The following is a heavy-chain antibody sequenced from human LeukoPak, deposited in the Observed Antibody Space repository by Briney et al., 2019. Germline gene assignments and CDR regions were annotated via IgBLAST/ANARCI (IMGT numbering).Heavy chain of an antibody. Sequence: GGSLRLSCAASGFTFSSYSMNWVRQAPGKGLEWVSYISSSSSTIYYADSVKGRFTISRDNAKNSLYLQMNSLRAEDTAVYYCASGVELQWLVGFYFDYWGQGTLVTVSS. V-gene: IGHV3-48*01. D-gene: IGHD6-19*01. CDR3: ASGVELQWLVGFYFDY. CDR2: ISSSSSTI. J-gene: IGHJ4*02. CDR1: GFTFSSYS.